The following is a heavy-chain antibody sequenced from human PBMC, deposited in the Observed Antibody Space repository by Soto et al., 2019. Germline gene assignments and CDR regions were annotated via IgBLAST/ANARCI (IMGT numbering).Heavy chain of an antibody. Sequence: SETLSLTCAVYGGSFSGYYWSWIRQPPGKGLEWIGEINHSGSTNYNPSLKSRVTISVDTSKNQFSLKLSSVTAADTAVYYCARGLIEYSSGFRGVTDYWGQGTLVTVSS. D-gene: IGHD3-22*01. CDR1: GGSFSGYY. CDR2: INHSGST. V-gene: IGHV4-34*01. CDR3: ARGLIEYSSGFRGVTDY. J-gene: IGHJ4*02.